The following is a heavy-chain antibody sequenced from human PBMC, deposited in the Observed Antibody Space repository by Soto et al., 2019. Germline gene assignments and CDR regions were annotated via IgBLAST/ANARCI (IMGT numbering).Heavy chain of an antibody. CDR1: GFTFNRYW. Sequence: EVQLVESGGGLVQPGGSLRLSCAASGFTFNRYWMKWVRQAPGRGLEWMGNINQDGSEKHYVDSVKGRFTISRDNAKDSANLQMSSLQAAATAMYYCARGGHDYGNPFDYWGQGTLVTVSS. CDR3: ARGGHDYGNPFDY. D-gene: IGHD4-17*01. J-gene: IGHJ4*02. CDR2: INQDGSEK. V-gene: IGHV3-7*04.